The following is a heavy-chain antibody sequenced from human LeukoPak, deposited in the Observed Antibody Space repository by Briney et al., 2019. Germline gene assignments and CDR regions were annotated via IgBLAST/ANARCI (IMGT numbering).Heavy chain of an antibody. V-gene: IGHV3-23*01. Sequence: GGSLRLSCAASGFTFSTYAMSWVRQAPGKGLEWVSAVRGSGSDTYYADYVKGRFTISRDNSKNTLYLQMNSLRAEDTAVYYCANLGGNYGDYYYGMDVWGQGTTVTASS. CDR2: VRGSGSDT. CDR1: GFTFSTYA. CDR3: ANLGGNYGDYYYGMDV. J-gene: IGHJ6*02. D-gene: IGHD4-11*01.